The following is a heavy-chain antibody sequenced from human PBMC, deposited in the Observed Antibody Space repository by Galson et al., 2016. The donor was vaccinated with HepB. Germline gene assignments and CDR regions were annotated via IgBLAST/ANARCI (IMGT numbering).Heavy chain of an antibody. J-gene: IGHJ4*02. D-gene: IGHD3/OR15-3a*01. V-gene: IGHV3-30-3*01. CDR3: TRPLRGDFWTGYPFEY. CDR1: GFIFSGYA. CDR2: ISYDGSNK. Sequence: SLRLSCAVSGFIFSGYAIHWVRQAPGKGLEWVAIISYDGSNKHYADSVKGRFTISRDNSKNALYLQMNSLSTEDTAVYYCTRPLRGDFWTGYPFEYWGQGTLVTVSS.